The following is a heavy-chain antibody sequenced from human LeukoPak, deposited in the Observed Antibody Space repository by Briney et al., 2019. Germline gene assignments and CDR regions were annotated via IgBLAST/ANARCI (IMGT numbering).Heavy chain of an antibody. CDR1: GGSFSGYY. CDR2: INHSGST. V-gene: IGHV4-34*01. J-gene: IGHJ3*02. CDR3: ASRGTMVRDYAFDI. D-gene: IGHD3-10*01. Sequence: PWETLSLTCAVYGGSFSGYYWSWIRQPPGKGLEWIGEINHSGSTNYNPSLKSRVTISVDTSKNQFSLKLSSVTAADTAVYYCASRGTMVRDYAFDIWGQGTMVTVSS.